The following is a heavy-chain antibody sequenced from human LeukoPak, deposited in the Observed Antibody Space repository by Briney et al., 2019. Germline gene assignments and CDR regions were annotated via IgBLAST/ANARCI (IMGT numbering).Heavy chain of an antibody. V-gene: IGHV1-2*02. CDR2: INPNSGGT. Sequence: ASVKVSCKASGYTFTGYYMHWVRQAPGQGLEWMGWINPNSGGTNYAQKFQGRVTMTRDTSISTAYMELSRMRSDDTAVYYCARESDSSSWYSFDYWGQGTLVTVSS. CDR3: ARESDSSSWYSFDY. D-gene: IGHD6-13*01. CDR1: GYTFTGYY. J-gene: IGHJ4*02.